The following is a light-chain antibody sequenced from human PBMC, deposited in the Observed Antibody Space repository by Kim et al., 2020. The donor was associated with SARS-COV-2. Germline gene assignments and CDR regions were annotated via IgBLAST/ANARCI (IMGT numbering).Light chain of an antibody. CDR2: DAS. V-gene: IGKV1-5*01. CDR3: QEYKSNSWT. J-gene: IGKJ1*01. CDR1: QSISIW. Sequence: DIQMTHSPSTLSASVGDRVTITCRASQSISIWLAWYQQKPGKAPNLLIYDASNLESGVPSRFSGSGSGTEFTLTISSLQPDDFATYYCQEYKSNSWTFGQGTKVDIK.